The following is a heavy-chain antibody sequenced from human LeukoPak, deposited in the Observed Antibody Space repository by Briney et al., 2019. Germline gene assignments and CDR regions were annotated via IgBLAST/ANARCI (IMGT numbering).Heavy chain of an antibody. J-gene: IGHJ3*02. Sequence: TASETLSLTCTVSGGSISSGDYYWSWIRQPPGNGLEWIGYIYYSGSTYYNPSLKSRVTISVDTSKNQFSLKLSSVTAADTAVYYCAREGTHDAFDIWGQGTMVTVSS. CDR3: AREGTHDAFDI. CDR1: GGSISSGDYY. D-gene: IGHD1-14*01. CDR2: IYYSGST. V-gene: IGHV4-30-4*08.